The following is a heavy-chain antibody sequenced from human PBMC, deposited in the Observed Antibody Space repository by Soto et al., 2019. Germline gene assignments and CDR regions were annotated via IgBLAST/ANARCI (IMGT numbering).Heavy chain of an antibody. J-gene: IGHJ4*02. Sequence: GGSLRLSCAASGFTFSNAWMNWVRQAPGKGLEWVGRIKSKTDGGTTDYAAPVKGRFTISRDDSKNTLYLQMNSLKTEDTAVYYCTTCYDYVWGSYHHDYWGQGTLVTVSS. CDR1: GFTFSNAW. D-gene: IGHD3-16*02. CDR3: TTCYDYVWGSYHHDY. V-gene: IGHV3-15*07. CDR2: IKSKTDGGTT.